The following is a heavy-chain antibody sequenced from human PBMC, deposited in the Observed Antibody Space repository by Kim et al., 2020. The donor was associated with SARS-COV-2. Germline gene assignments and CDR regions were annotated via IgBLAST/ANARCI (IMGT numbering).Heavy chain of an antibody. Sequence: SVKVSCKASGFTFTSSAMQWVRQARGQRLEWIGWIVVGSGNTNYAQKFQERVTITRDMSTSTAYMELSSLRSEDTAVYYCAAVPAPPNYGGLDWYFDLWGRGTLVTVSS. CDR2: IVVGSGNT. CDR1: GFTFTSSA. D-gene: IGHD4-17*01. CDR3: AAVPAPPNYGGLDWYFDL. V-gene: IGHV1-58*02. J-gene: IGHJ2*01.